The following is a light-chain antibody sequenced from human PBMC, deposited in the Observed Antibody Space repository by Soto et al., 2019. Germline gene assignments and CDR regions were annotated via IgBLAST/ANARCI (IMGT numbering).Light chain of an antibody. J-gene: IGLJ1*01. CDR3: SSYTSRSTLV. CDR1: SSDVGGYKY. Sequence: QSVLTQPASVSGSPGQSITISCTGTSSDVGGYKYVSWYQQHPGKAPKLMIYEVGNRPSGVSNRFSGSKSGNTASLTISGLQAEDEADYYCSSYTSRSTLVFGSGTKVTVL. V-gene: IGLV2-14*01. CDR2: EVG.